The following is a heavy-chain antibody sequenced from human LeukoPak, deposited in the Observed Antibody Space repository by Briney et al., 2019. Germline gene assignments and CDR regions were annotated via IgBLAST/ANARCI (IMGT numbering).Heavy chain of an antibody. Sequence: ASVKVSCKASGYTFNNCGISWVRQAPGQGLEWMGWISAYNGNTNYAQKLQGRVTMTTDTSTNTAYMELRSLRSDDTAVYYCATSSTAGNGYWGQGTLVTVSS. CDR1: GYTFNNCG. D-gene: IGHD6-19*01. CDR2: ISAYNGNT. V-gene: IGHV1-18*04. J-gene: IGHJ4*02. CDR3: ATSSTAGNGY.